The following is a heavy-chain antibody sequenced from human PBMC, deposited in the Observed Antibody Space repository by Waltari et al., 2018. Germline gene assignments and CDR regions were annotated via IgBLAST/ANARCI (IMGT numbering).Heavy chain of an antibody. CDR1: GYTFKTYA. V-gene: IGHV1-3*01. D-gene: IGHD3-10*01. CDR3: ARGWSMVRGVPIDY. J-gene: IGHJ4*02. Sequence: QVQVVQSGAEVKKPGASVKVSCKASGYTFKTYAMHWVRQAPGQRLEWMGWINAGNGNTKNSQKFQGRVTITRDTSASTAYMELSSLRSEDTAVYYCARGWSMVRGVPIDYWGQGTLVTVSS. CDR2: INAGNGNT.